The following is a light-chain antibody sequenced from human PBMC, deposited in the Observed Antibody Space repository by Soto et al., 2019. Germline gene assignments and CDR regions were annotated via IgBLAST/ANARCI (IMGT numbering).Light chain of an antibody. V-gene: IGKV3-15*01. CDR1: QSVSSN. CDR3: QQYADWPRT. J-gene: IGKJ1*01. Sequence: IVMTQSPATLSVSPGERATLSCRASQSVSSNLAWYQQKPGQAPRLLIYGASTRATGIPARFSGSGSGTEFTLTISSLQSGDFAVYYCQQYADWPRTFGQGTKVDI. CDR2: GAS.